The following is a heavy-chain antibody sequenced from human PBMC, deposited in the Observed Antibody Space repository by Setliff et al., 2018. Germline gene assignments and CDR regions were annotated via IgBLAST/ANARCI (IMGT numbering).Heavy chain of an antibody. J-gene: IGHJ4*02. D-gene: IGHD6-19*01. V-gene: IGHV4-4*07. CDR3: ARGVAVAGTNTFDY. CDR1: GGSISSYY. Sequence: SETLSLTCTVSGGSISSYYWSWIRQPAGKGLEWIGRIYSSGSTNYNPSLKGRVTISLDTSKKQFSLKLSSVTAADTAVYYCARGVAVAGTNTFDYWGQGTLVTVSS. CDR2: IYSSGST.